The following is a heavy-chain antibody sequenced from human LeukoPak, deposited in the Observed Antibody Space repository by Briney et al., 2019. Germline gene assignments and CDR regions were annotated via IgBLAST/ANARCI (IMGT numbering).Heavy chain of an antibody. CDR3: AKRGVVIRVFLVGFHKEAYYFDS. CDR1: GITLSNYG. V-gene: IGHV3-23*01. J-gene: IGHJ4*02. CDR2: LSGSGGGT. Sequence: GSLRLSCAVSGITLSNYGMSWVRQAPGKGLEWVAGLSGSGGGTNYADSVQGRFTISRDNPKNTLYLQMNSLRAEDTTVYFCAKRGVVIRVFLVGFHKEAYYFDSWGQGALVTVSS. D-gene: IGHD3-10*01.